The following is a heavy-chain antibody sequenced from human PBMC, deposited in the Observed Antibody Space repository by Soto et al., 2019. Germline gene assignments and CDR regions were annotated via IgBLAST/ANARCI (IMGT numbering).Heavy chain of an antibody. CDR1: GFTFSHYA. CDR3: TREASSWGFAFDL. V-gene: IGHV3-23*01. Sequence: EVQLLESGGGLVQPGGSPRLSCAASGFTFSHYAMSWVRQAPGKGLQWVSTIFGSGAPTHYADSVKGRFGISRDNSNNMLLLEMNSLKDEDTAVYYCTREASSWGFAFDLWGQGTRVAVSS. J-gene: IGHJ3*01. D-gene: IGHD3-16*01. CDR2: IFGSGAPT.